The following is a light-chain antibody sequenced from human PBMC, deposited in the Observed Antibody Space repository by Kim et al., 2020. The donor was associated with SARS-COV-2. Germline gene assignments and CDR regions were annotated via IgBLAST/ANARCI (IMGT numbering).Light chain of an antibody. Sequence: LTQPASVSGSPGQSITISCTGTSSDVGGYNYVSWYQQHPGKAPKLMIYDVSNRPSGVSNRFSGSKSGNTASLTISGLQAEDEADYYCSSYTSSSTLYVFGTGTKVTVL. V-gene: IGLV2-14*03. J-gene: IGLJ1*01. CDR2: DVS. CDR3: SSYTSSSTLYV. CDR1: SSDVGGYNY.